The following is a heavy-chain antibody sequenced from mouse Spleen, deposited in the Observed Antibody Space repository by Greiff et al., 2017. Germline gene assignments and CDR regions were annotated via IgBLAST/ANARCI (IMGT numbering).Heavy chain of an antibody. J-gene: IGHJ4*01. CDR1: GFNIKDDY. Sequence: VQLQQSGAELVRPGASVKLSCTASGFNIKDDYMHWVKQRPEQGLEWIGWIDPENGDTEYASKFQGKATITADTSSNTAYLQLSSLTSEDTAVYYCTTYGPSYYSNLVYAMDYWGQGTSVTVSS. D-gene: IGHD2-5*01. CDR3: TTYGPSYYSNLVYAMDY. V-gene: IGHV14-4*01. CDR2: IDPENGDT.